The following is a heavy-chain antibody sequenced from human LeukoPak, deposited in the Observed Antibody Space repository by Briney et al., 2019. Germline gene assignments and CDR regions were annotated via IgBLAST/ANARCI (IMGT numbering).Heavy chain of an antibody. CDR1: GFTFRTYE. D-gene: IGHD1-26*01. Sequence: QPGGSLRLSCVASGFTFRTYEMNWVRQAPGKGLEWVSYISGSDPTVYYADSVRGRFTISRDNAKNSLYLQTNSLRAEDTAVYYCARDKIGYYRWFDPWGQGTLVTVSS. J-gene: IGHJ5*02. V-gene: IGHV3-48*03. CDR3: ARDKIGYYRWFDP. CDR2: ISGSDPTV.